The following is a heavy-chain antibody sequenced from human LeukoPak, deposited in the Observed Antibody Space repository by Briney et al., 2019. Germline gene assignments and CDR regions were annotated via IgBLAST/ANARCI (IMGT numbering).Heavy chain of an antibody. Sequence: GGSLRLSCAASGFTFSSYEMNWVRQAPGKGLEWVSYISSSGSTIYYADSVKGRFTISRDNAKNSLYLQMNSLRAEDTAVYYFARVGAVYGSGSYYDYWGQGTLVTVSS. CDR1: GFTFSSYE. V-gene: IGHV3-48*03. CDR3: ARVGAVYGSGSYYDY. J-gene: IGHJ4*02. CDR2: ISSSGSTI. D-gene: IGHD3-10*01.